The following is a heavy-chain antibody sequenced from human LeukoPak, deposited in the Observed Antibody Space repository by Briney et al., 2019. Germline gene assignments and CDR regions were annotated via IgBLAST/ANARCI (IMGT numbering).Heavy chain of an antibody. J-gene: IGHJ4*02. CDR2: INPNSGGT. D-gene: IGHD2-2*01. CDR3: ARGGYCTSTTCFVLAADFDY. V-gene: IGHV1-2*02. CDR1: GYTFTGYY. Sequence: ASVKVSCKVSGYTFTGYYMHWVRQAPGQGLEWMGWINPNSGGTDYAQKFQGRVTMTRDTSLSTAYMELSNLRSDDTAVYYCARGGYCTSTTCFVLAADFDYWGQGTLVTVSA.